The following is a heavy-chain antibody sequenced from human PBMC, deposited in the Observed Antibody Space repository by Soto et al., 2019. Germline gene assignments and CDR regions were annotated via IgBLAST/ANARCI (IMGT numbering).Heavy chain of an antibody. V-gene: IGHV4-31*03. CDR1: GGSISSGGYY. CDR3: ARGINYYDSSGDSWFDP. CDR2: IYYSGST. J-gene: IGHJ5*02. Sequence: SETLSLTCTVSGGSISSGGYYWSWIRQHPGKGLEWIGYIYYSGSTYYNPSLKSRVTISVDTSKNQFSLKLSSVTAADTAVYYCARGINYYDSSGDSWFDPWGQGTLVTVSS. D-gene: IGHD3-22*01.